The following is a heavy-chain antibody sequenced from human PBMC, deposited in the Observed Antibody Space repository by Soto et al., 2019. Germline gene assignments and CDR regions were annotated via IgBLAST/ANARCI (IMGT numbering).Heavy chain of an antibody. CDR2: INSDGSSA. V-gene: IGHV3-74*01. D-gene: IGHD5-12*01. J-gene: IGHJ6*02. CDR3: ARDLHSGYDYDYGMDV. Sequence: LSCAASGFTFSSYWMHWVRQAPGKGLVWVSRINSDGSSASYADSVKGRFTISRDNAKNTLYLQMNSLRAEDTAVYYCARDLHSGYDYDYGMDVWGQGTTVTVSS. CDR1: GFTFSSYW.